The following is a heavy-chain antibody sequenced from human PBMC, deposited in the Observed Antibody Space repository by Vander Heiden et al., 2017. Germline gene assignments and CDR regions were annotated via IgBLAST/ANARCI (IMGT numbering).Heavy chain of an antibody. V-gene: IGHV3-73*02. CDR1: GFPFSGSA. D-gene: IGHD6-19*01. CDR3: TTYSSGRAEY. J-gene: IGHJ4*02. CDR2: IRSKANSYAT. Sequence: EVQLVESGGGLVQPGGSLKLSCAASGFPFSGSAMHWVRQASGKGLEWVGRIRSKANSYATAYAASVKGRFTISRDDSKNTAYLQMNSLKTEDTAVYYCTTYSSGRAEYWGQGTLVTVSS.